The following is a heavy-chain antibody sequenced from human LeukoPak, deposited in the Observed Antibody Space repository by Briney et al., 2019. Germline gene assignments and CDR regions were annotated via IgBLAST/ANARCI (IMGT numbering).Heavy chain of an antibody. CDR1: GFSSRNQG. CDR2: IWYDGSKK. D-gene: IGHD2-21*02. J-gene: IGHJ6*04. V-gene: IGHV3-33*01. CDR3: TRDPRPNCGGDCYSNGMDV. Sequence: GGVLRCSSAASGFSSRNQGMHWVRQAPGKELEWVAIIWYDGSKKYYADSVKGRFTISRDTSKNALYLQMNSLRADDTAVYYCTRDPRPNCGGDCYSNGMDVWGKGTTVTVSS.